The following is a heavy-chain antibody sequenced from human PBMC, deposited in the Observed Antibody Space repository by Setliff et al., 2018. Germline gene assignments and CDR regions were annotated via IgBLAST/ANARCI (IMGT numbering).Heavy chain of an antibody. CDR3: ARDGAGHTESWKGHFGY. CDR2: ISYSGST. CDR1: GVSVSGYF. J-gene: IGHJ4*02. V-gene: IGHV4-59*02. Sequence: SETLSLTCSVSGVSVSGYFWSWIRQPPGKPLEWISYISYSGSTNYNPSLKTRVSISEDTSRNQISLRLLSVSAADTAVYFCARDGAGHTESWKGHFGYWGQGTGVTVS. D-gene: IGHD1-1*01.